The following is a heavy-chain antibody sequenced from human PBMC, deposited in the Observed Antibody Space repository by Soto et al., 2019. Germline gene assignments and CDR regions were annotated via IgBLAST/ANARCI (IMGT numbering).Heavy chain of an antibody. V-gene: IGHV3-30*18. CDR1: GFTFSSYG. J-gene: IGHJ6*02. Sequence: GGSLRLSCAASGFTFSSYGMYWVRQAPGKGLEWVAVISYDGSNKYYADSVKGRFTISRDNSKNTLYLQMNSLRAEDTAVYYCAKDTYCSGGSCYSSRDYYYGMDVWGQGTTVTVSS. CDR3: AKDTYCSGGSCYSSRDYYYGMDV. CDR2: ISYDGSNK. D-gene: IGHD2-15*01.